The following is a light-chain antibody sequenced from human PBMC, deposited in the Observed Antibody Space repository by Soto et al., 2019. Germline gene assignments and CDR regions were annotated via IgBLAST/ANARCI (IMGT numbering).Light chain of an antibody. V-gene: IGKV3-20*01. CDR3: QKYGSSPT. CDR1: QSVSSSY. CDR2: GAS. Sequence: EIVLTQSPGTLSLTPGXRATLSCRASQSVSSSYLAWYQQKPGQAPRLLIYGASSRATGIPDRFSGSGSGTDYTLTISRLEPEDFAVYYCQKYGSSPTFSGGTKVDIK. J-gene: IGKJ4*01.